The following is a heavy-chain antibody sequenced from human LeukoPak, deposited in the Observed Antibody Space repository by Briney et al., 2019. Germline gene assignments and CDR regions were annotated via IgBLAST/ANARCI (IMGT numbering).Heavy chain of an antibody. Sequence: GGSLRLSCAASGFTFSSYSMNWVRQAPGKGLEWVSSISSSSSYIYYADSVKGRFTISRDNAKNSLYLQMNSQRAEDTAVYYCASEGRDGYNDPSDYWGQGTLVTVSS. CDR3: ASEGRDGYNDPSDY. V-gene: IGHV3-21*01. CDR2: ISSSSSYI. CDR1: GFTFSSYS. D-gene: IGHD5-24*01. J-gene: IGHJ4*02.